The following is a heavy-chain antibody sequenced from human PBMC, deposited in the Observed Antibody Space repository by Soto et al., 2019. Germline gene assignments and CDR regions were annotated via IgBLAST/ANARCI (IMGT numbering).Heavy chain of an antibody. J-gene: IGHJ4*02. CDR3: ARGDGDYNDGNGYLARH. D-gene: IGHD5-18*01. V-gene: IGHV3-7*04. CDR1: GFTFSNYW. Sequence: GGSLRLSCVGSGFTFSNYWMSWVRQAPGKGLEWVANIKEDRSEKYYADSVKGRLTISRDNPKNTLYLQMNSLRVEDTAVYYCARGDGDYNDGNGYLARHWGQGTLVTVSS. CDR2: IKEDRSEK.